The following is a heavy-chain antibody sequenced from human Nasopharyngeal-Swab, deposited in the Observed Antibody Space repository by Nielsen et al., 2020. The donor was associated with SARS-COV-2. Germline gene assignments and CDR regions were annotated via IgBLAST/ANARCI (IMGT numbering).Heavy chain of an antibody. Sequence: LKISCAASGFTFSSYWMSWVRQAPGKGLEWVANIKQDGSEKYYVDSVKGRFTISRDNAKNSLYLQMNSLKTEDTAVYYCTRLGRGGMDVWGQGTTVTVSS. CDR1: GFTFSSYW. J-gene: IGHJ6*02. CDR2: IKQDGSEK. CDR3: TRLGRGGMDV. V-gene: IGHV3-7*03.